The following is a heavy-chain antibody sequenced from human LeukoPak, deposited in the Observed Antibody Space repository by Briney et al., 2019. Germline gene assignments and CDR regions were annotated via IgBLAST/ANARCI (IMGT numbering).Heavy chain of an antibody. CDR3: ARGIWNWIAARAVLVNNWFDP. D-gene: IGHD6-6*01. CDR1: GGTFSSYA. CDR2: IIPIFGTA. Sequence: SVKVSCKASGGTFSSYAISWVRQAPGQGLEWMGGIIPIFGTANYAQKFQGRVTITADESTSTAYMELSSLRSEDTAVYYCARGIWNWIAARAVLVNNWFDPWAREPWSPSPQ. J-gene: IGHJ5*02. V-gene: IGHV1-69*13.